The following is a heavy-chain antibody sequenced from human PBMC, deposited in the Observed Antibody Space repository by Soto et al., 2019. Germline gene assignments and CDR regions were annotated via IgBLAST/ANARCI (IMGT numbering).Heavy chain of an antibody. J-gene: IGHJ4*02. CDR3: ATGDIVVVVAVIFDY. V-gene: IGHV3-23*01. D-gene: IGHD2-15*01. Sequence: EVQLLESGGGLVQPGGSLRLSCAASGFTFSSYAMSWVRQAPGKGLEWVSAISGSGGSTYYADSVKGRFTISRDNSKNTLYRQRNSLRAEDTAVYYCATGDIVVVVAVIFDYWGQGTLVTVSS. CDR2: ISGSGGST. CDR1: GFTFSSYA.